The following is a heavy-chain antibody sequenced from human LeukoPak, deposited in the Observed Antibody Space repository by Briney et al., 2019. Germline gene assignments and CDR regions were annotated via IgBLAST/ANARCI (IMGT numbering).Heavy chain of an antibody. CDR3: AKDLSLGVGGILEWLFDAFDI. D-gene: IGHD3-3*01. CDR1: GVTFSNYA. J-gene: IGHJ3*02. CDR2: IGGSGANT. V-gene: IGHV3-23*01. Sequence: SGGSLRLSCAVSGVTFSNYALNWVRQAPGKGLEWVSAIGGSGANTYYADSAKGRFTISGDTSKNTLYLQMNSLRAEDTAVYYCAKDLSLGVGGILEWLFDAFDIWGQGTMVTVSS.